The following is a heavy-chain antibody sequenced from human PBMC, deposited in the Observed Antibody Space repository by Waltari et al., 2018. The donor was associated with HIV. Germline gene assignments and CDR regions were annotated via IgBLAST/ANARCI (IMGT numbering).Heavy chain of an antibody. CDR3: AKDPYYYDSSGYADYFDY. D-gene: IGHD3-22*01. Sequence: QVQLVESGGGVVQPGRSLRLSCAASGFTFSSYGMHWVRQAPGKGLEWVAVISYDGSNKYYAESMKGRFTISRDNSKNTLYLQMNSLRAEDTAVYYCAKDPYYYDSSGYADYFDYWGQGTLVTVSS. CDR1: GFTFSSYG. V-gene: IGHV3-30*18. CDR2: ISYDGSNK. J-gene: IGHJ4*02.